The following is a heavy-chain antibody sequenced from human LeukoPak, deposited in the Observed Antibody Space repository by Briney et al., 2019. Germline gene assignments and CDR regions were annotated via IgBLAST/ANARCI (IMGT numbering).Heavy chain of an antibody. D-gene: IGHD3-16*01. CDR3: AYTNHLTY. J-gene: IGHJ4*02. Sequence: PGGSLRLSCAASGLTFSGQWMNWVRQAPGQGREWVANIKYDGSEEYYADSVKGRFTISRDNAKNSLSLQMNYVRAGDAAIYYWAYTNHLTYWGQGTLVTVSS. V-gene: IGHV3-7*01. CDR1: GLTFSGQW. CDR2: IKYDGSEE.